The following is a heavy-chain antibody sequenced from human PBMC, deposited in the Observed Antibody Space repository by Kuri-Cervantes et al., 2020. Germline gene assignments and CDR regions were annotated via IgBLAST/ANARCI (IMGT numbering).Heavy chain of an antibody. CDR3: ARGGYYYDSRVDY. CDR1: GGSISSSSYY. J-gene: IGHJ4*02. D-gene: IGHD3-22*01. CDR2: IYTSGST. V-gene: IGHV4-39*07. Sequence: ESLKISCTVSGGSISSSSYYWGWIRQPPGKGLEWIGRIYTSGSTNYNPSLKSRVTISVDTSKNQFSLKLSSVTAADTAVYYCARGGYYYDSRVDYWGQGTLVTVSS.